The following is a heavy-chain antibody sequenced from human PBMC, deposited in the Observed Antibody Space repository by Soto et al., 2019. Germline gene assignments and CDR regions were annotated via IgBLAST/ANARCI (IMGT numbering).Heavy chain of an antibody. CDR1: GGTFSSYT. CDR2: IIPILGIA. Sequence: AASVKVSCKASGGTFSSYTISWVRQAPGQGLEWMGRIIPILGIANYAQKFQGRVTITRDKSASTAYMELSSLRSEDTAVYYCATDHNFDWLSGLGAFDIWGQGTMVTVSS. V-gene: IGHV1-69*02. D-gene: IGHD3-9*01. CDR3: ATDHNFDWLSGLGAFDI. J-gene: IGHJ3*02.